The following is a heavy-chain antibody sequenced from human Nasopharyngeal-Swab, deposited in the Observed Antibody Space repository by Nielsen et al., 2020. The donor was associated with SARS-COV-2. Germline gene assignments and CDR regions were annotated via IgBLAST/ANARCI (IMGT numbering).Heavy chain of an antibody. J-gene: IGHJ4*02. CDR3: ARDGWYPY. Sequence: GSLRLSCAVYGGSFSGYSWSWIRQPPGKGLEWIGEINHSRSTNYNPSLKSRVTISVDTSKNQFSLKLSSVTAADTAVYYCARDGWYPYWGQGTLVPVSS. CDR2: INHSRST. D-gene: IGHD6-19*01. CDR1: GGSFSGYS. V-gene: IGHV4-34*01.